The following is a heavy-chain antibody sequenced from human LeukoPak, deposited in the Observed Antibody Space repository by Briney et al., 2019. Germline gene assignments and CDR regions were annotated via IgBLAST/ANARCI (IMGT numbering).Heavy chain of an antibody. J-gene: IGHJ4*02. CDR1: GYTFTGYY. D-gene: IGHD3-22*01. CDR3: ARIRSYYDSSGYSPY. Sequence: GASVKVSRKASGYTFTGYYMHWVRQAPGQGLEWMGWINPNSGGTNYAQKFQGRVTMTRDTSISTAYMELSRLRSDDTAVYYCARIRSYYDSSGYSPYWGQGTLVTVSS. CDR2: INPNSGGT. V-gene: IGHV1-2*02.